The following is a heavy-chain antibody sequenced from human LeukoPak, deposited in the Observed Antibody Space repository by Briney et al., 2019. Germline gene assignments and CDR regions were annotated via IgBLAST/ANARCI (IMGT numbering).Heavy chain of an antibody. CDR3: ARGSQWYDRTYLEY. Sequence: ASVKVSCKASGYTFIDYYMHWVRQAPGQGLEWMGWINPNSGATNYAQKFQGRVTMTRDTSINTAFMEMSSLISDDTAVYYCARGSQWYDRTYLEYWGQGTLVTVSS. V-gene: IGHV1-2*02. CDR1: GYTFIDYY. J-gene: IGHJ4*02. D-gene: IGHD2-15*01. CDR2: INPNSGAT.